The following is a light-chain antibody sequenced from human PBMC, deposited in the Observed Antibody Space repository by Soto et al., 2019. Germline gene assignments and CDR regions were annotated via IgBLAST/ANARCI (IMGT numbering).Light chain of an antibody. CDR3: QQYGSSPIT. CDR1: QSVSSSC. V-gene: IGKV3-20*01. CDR2: GAS. Sequence: EIVLTQSPGTLSLSPGERTTLSCRASQSVSSSCLAWYQQKPGQAPRLLIYGASSRATGIPDRFSGSGSGTVFTLTFIRLEPEDFAVYYCQQYGSSPITFGQGTRLEIK. J-gene: IGKJ5*01.